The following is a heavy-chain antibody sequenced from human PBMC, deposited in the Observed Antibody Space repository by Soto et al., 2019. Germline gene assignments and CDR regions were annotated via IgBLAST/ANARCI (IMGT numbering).Heavy chain of an antibody. Sequence: PSETLSLTCAVSGCSISSSNWWSWVRQPPGKGLEWIGEIYHSGSTNYNPSLKSRVTISVDKSKNQFSLKLSSVTAADTAVYYCARASRDSSGWYRADYWGQGTLVTVSS. CDR3: ARASRDSSGWYRADY. J-gene: IGHJ4*02. V-gene: IGHV4-4*02. D-gene: IGHD6-19*01. CDR1: GCSISSSNW. CDR2: IYHSGST.